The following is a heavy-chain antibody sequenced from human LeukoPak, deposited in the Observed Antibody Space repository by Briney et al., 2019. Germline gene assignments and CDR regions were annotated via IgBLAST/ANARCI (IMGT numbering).Heavy chain of an antibody. J-gene: IGHJ5*01. CDR3: ARTVGDRADP. Sequence: AAVPVSCKASGYSFTTHGFIWVRQAPALGLEWMGWISDNTGDRKTAQNFRDSVNMTTDAVTQTAYMELNSLTVGDTAIYFCARTVGDRADPWGQGSLVIVSS. V-gene: IGHV1-18*01. D-gene: IGHD2-21*01. CDR1: GYSFTTHG. CDR2: ISDNTGDR.